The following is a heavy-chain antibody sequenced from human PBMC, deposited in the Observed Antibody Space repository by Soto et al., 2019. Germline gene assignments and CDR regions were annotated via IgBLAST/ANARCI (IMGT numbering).Heavy chain of an antibody. CDR3: ARHTYKLNLLGFEH. Sequence: SETLSLTCTVSGVAISGATSYWDLFRQPPGKGLEWIGSIYFSGFTYSKPSLKSRVTISLDTSKNQFSLKLSSVTAADTAVYFCARHTYKLNLLGFEHWGQGARVNVAS. V-gene: IGHV4-39*01. CDR1: GVAISGATSY. CDR2: IYFSGFT. J-gene: IGHJ4*02. D-gene: IGHD1-20*01.